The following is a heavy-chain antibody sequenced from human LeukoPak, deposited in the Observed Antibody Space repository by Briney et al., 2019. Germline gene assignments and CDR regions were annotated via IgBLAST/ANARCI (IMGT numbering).Heavy chain of an antibody. CDR2: IYTSGST. J-gene: IGHJ3*02. V-gene: IGHV4-4*07. Sequence: PSETLSLTCTVSGGSISSYYWSWIRQPAGKGLEWIGRIYTSGSTNYNPSLKSRVTMSVDTSKNQFSLKLSSVTAADTAVYYCARVEGCSSTSCHAFDIWGQGTMVTVSS. D-gene: IGHD2-2*01. CDR1: GGSISSYY. CDR3: ARVEGCSSTSCHAFDI.